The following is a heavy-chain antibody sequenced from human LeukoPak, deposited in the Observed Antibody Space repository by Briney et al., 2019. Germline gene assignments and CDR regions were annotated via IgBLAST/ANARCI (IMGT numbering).Heavy chain of an antibody. CDR2: IYYSGST. V-gene: IGHV4-59*01. D-gene: IGHD6-19*01. Sequence: SDTLSLTCTVSGGSNSSYYWSWMRRPRGEGVEWIGYIYYSGSTNYNPSLKSRVTISVDTSKNQFSLKLSSVTAADTAVYYCARDISVAGLDAFDIWGQGTMVTVSS. J-gene: IGHJ3*02. CDR3: ARDISVAGLDAFDI. CDR1: GGSNSSYY.